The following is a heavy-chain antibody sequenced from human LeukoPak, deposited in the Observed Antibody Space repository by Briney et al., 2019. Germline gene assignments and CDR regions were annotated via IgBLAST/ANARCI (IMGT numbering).Heavy chain of an antibody. CDR3: ARAPFIVPYYYGMDV. CDR1: GGSFSGYY. CDR2: INHSGST. J-gene: IGHJ6*02. V-gene: IGHV4-34*01. Sequence: PSETLSLTCAVYGGSFSGYYWSWIRQPPGKGLEWIGEINHSGSTNYNPSLKSRVTISVDTSKNQFSLKLSSVTAADTAVYYCARAPFIVPYYYGMDVWGQGTTVTVSS. D-gene: IGHD3-16*02.